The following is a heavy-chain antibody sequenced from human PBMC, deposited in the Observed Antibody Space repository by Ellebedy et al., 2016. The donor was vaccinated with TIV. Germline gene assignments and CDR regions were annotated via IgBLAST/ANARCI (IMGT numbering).Heavy chain of an antibody. CDR3: SGSYYQHTYYGLEV. J-gene: IGHJ6*02. V-gene: IGHV3-11*03. D-gene: IGHD3-10*01. CDR1: GFTFSDYY. Sequence: GESLKISCAASGFTFSDYYMSWIRQAPGKGLEWISYITSSGTYTIYADSVKGRFTISRDNAKNSLYLQMNSLRAEDTAVYYCSGSYYQHTYYGLEVWGQGTTVTVSS. CDR2: ITSSGTYT.